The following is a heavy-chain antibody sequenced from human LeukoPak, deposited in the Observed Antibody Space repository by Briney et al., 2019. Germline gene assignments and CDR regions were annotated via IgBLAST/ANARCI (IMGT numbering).Heavy chain of an antibody. V-gene: IGHV1-46*01. CDR1: GYTFTSYY. J-gene: IGHJ4*02. CDR2: INPSGGST. D-gene: IGHD4-17*01. CDR3: ASADDYGDYSIDY. Sequence: GASVEVSCKASGYTFTSYYMHWVRQAPGQGLEWMGIINPSGGSTSYAQKFQGRVTITADKSTSTAYMELSSLRSEDTAVYYCASADDYGDYSIDYWGQGTLVTVSS.